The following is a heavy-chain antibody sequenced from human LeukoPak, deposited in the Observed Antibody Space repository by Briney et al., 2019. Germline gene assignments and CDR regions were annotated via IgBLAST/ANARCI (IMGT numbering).Heavy chain of an antibody. J-gene: IGHJ5*02. CDR3: ARDQVVDIVVVPAAENWFDP. Sequence: GGPLRLSCAASGFTFSTYWMSWVRQATGKGLEWVANIKQDGSKIYYVDSVKGRFTISRDNAKNSLYLQMNSLRAEDTAVYYCARDQVVDIVVVPAAENWFDPWGQGTLVTVSS. CDR2: IKQDGSKI. V-gene: IGHV3-7*01. D-gene: IGHD2-2*01. CDR1: GFTFSTYW.